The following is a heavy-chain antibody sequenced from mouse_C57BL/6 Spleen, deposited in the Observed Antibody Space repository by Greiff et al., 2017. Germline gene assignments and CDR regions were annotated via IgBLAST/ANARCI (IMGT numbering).Heavy chain of an antibody. CDR2: IHPSASDT. Sequence: QVQLTQPGAELVKPGASVKVSCKASGYTFPSYWMHWVKQRPGQGLAWIGRIHPSASDTNYNQKFKGKATLTVDKSSSTAYMQLSSLTSEDSAVYYCAINYGSSYYFDYWGQGTTLTVSS. CDR3: AINYGSSYYFDY. V-gene: IGHV1-74*01. D-gene: IGHD1-1*01. CDR1: GYTFPSYW. J-gene: IGHJ2*01.